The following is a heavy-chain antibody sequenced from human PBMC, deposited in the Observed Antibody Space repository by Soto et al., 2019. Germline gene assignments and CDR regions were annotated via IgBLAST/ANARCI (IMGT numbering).Heavy chain of an antibody. Sequence: SETLSLTCTVSGGSISSGGYYWSWIRQHPGKGLEWIGYIYYSGSTYYNPSLKSRVTISVDTSKNQFSLKLSSVTAADTAVYYCARENSELYVYQGGGFDPWGQGTLGTVSP. V-gene: IGHV4-31*03. CDR1: GGSISSGGYY. CDR3: ARENSELYVYQGGGFDP. J-gene: IGHJ5*02. CDR2: IYYSGST. D-gene: IGHD1-7*01.